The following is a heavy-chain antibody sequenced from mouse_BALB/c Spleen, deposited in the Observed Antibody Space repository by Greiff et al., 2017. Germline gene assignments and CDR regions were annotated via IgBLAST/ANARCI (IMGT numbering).Heavy chain of an antibody. J-gene: IGHJ4*01. V-gene: IGHV3-6*02. CDR1: GYSITSGYY. CDR2: ISYDGSN. CDR3: ANLYYDYGAMDY. Sequence: VQLKESGPGLVKPSQSLSLTCSVTGYSITSGYYWNWIRQFPGNKLEWMGYISYDGSNNYNPSLKNRISITRDTSKNQFFLKLNSVTTEDTATYYCANLYYDYGAMDYWGQGTSVTVSS. D-gene: IGHD2-4*01.